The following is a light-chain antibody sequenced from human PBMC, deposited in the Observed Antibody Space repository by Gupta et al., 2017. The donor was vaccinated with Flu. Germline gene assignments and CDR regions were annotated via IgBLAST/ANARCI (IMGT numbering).Light chain of an antibody. CDR1: HGISRS. CDR3: QQSYSNPRT. CDR2: SAS. Sequence: DIQMTQSPSFLSASIGDRVTLTCRASHGISRSLNWYKQKPGKAPALLIHSASSLQSGVPSRFSGSGSGTDFTLTISSLQLEDSATYYCQQSYSNPRTFGPGTKVEIK. J-gene: IGKJ1*01. V-gene: IGKV1-39*01.